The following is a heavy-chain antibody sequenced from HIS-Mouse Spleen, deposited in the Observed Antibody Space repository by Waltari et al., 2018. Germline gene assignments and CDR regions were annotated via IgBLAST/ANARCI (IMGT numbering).Heavy chain of an antibody. D-gene: IGHD2-21*02. V-gene: IGHV4-39*01. CDR2: IYYSGRT. CDR1: GGSISSSSYY. J-gene: IGHJ5*02. CDR3: ARKRTASGWFDP. Sequence: QLQLQESGPGLVKPSETLSLTCTVSGGSISSSSYYWGWIRQPPGKGLEWIGSIYYSGRTSYNPSLKSRVTISVYTSKTQFSLKLSSVTAADTAVYYCARKRTASGWFDPWGQGTLVTVSS.